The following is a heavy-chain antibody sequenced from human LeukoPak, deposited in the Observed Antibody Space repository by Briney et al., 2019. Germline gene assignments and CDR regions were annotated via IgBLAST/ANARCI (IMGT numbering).Heavy chain of an antibody. CDR1: GYSISSTYY. J-gene: IGHJ4*02. D-gene: IGHD3-22*01. V-gene: IGHV4-38-2*02. CDR3: ARVTGYMIEDYFDY. Sequence: SETLSLTCTVSGYSISSTYYWGWIRQPPGKGLERIGSIYHSGSTSYNPSPKSRVTISVETSKNQFSLKLSSVTAADTAVYYCARVTGYMIEDYFDYWGQGTLVTVSS. CDR2: IYHSGST.